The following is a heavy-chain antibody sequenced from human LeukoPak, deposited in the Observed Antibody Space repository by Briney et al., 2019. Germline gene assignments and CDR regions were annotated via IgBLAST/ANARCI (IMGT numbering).Heavy chain of an antibody. D-gene: IGHD3-3*01. CDR3: ARVSGYDFWSGYYIYWYFDL. J-gene: IGHJ2*01. Sequence: SETLSLTCTVSGRSISSYYWSWMRQPAGKGLEWIGRRYTSGSTNYNPSLKSRVTMPVDTSKNQFSLKLSSVTAADTAVYYCARVSGYDFWSGYYIYWYFDLWGRGTLVTVSS. CDR1: GRSISSYY. CDR2: RYTSGST. V-gene: IGHV4-4*07.